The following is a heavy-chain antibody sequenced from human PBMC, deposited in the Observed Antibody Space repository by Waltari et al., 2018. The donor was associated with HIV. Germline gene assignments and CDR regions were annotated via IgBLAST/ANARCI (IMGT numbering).Heavy chain of an antibody. CDR1: GVTFDVYS. D-gene: IGHD6-19*01. Sequence: EVQLVESGGGLVQPGGSLRTSCAAAGVTFDVYSMHWVRQAPGKGLEWVSGISWNSGSIGYADSVKGRFTISRDNAKNSLYLQMNSLRAEDTALYYCAKDLAPYGSHGWSLDYWGQGTLVTVSS. J-gene: IGHJ4*02. V-gene: IGHV3-9*01. CDR3: AKDLAPYGSHGWSLDY. CDR2: ISWNSGSI.